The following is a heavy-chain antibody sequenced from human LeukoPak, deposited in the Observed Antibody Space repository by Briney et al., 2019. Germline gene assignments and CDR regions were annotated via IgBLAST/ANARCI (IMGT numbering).Heavy chain of an antibody. J-gene: IGHJ4*02. CDR1: GFTFSSYA. CDR2: INHSGST. Sequence: GSLRLSCAASGFTFSSYAMSWVRQPPGKGLEWIGEINHSGSTNYNPSLKSRVTISVDTSKNQFSLKLSSVTAADTAVYYCARADYTGDWGQGTLVTVSS. CDR3: ARADYTGD. D-gene: IGHD4-11*01. V-gene: IGHV4-34*01.